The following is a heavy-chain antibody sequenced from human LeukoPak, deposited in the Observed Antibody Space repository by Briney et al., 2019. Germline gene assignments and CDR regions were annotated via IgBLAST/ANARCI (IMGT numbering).Heavy chain of an antibody. CDR1: GFTFSSYW. D-gene: IGHD4-17*01. CDR2: IKQDGSEK. Sequence: GGSLRLSCAASGFTFSSYWMSWVRQAPGKGLEWVANIKQDGSEKYYVDSVKGRFTISRDNAKNSLYLQMNSLRAEDTAVYYCARGRDYGDYLTFCYWGQGTLVTVSS. V-gene: IGHV3-7*01. CDR3: ARGRDYGDYLTFCY. J-gene: IGHJ4*02.